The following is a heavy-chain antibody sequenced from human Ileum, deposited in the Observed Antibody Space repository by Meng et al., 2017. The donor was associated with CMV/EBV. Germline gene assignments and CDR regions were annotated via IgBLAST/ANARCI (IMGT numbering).Heavy chain of an antibody. V-gene: IGHV3-23*03. CDR2: IHSGGSTT. Sequence: SCAASGFTFDSYAMYWVRQGPGKGLEWVSIIHSGGSTTYYADSVKGRFAISRDNSKNMLYLQMNSLRADDTAVYYCAKEHSNFHKYFYGMDVWGQGTTVTVSS. J-gene: IGHJ6*02. CDR3: AKEHSNFHKYFYGMDV. D-gene: IGHD4-11*01. CDR1: GFTFDSYA.